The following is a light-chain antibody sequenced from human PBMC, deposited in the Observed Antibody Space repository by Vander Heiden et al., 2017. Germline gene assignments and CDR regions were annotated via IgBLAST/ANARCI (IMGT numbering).Light chain of an antibody. Sequence: QSALTQPPSASGSPGQSVTISCTGTSSDVGGYNYVSWYQQHAGKAPKLMIYEVSKRPSGVPDRFSGSKSGNTASLTVSGLQAEDEADYYCSSDAGSNNLVFGGGTKLTVL. CDR1: SSDVGGYNY. J-gene: IGLJ2*01. CDR3: SSDAGSNNLV. CDR2: EVS. V-gene: IGLV2-8*01.